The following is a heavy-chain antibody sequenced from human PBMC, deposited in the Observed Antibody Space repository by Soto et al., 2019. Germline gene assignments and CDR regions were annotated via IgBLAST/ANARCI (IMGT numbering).Heavy chain of an antibody. V-gene: IGHV1-69*13. J-gene: IGHJ4*02. CDR2: IITIFGTA. CDR3: GSSYGYVGDYFDY. D-gene: IGHD5-18*01. CDR1: GGTFISSA. Sequence: SVIVSCMASGGTFISSASTAGRQAQGPGLAWLGGIITIFGTANDAQKLQGRVPISGDESTSTAYMELSSLRSAATAVYYCGSSYGYVGDYFDYWGQGTLVTVSS.